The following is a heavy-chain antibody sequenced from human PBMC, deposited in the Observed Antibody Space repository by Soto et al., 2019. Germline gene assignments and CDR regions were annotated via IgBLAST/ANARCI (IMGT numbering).Heavy chain of an antibody. V-gene: IGHV1-18*01. CDR3: ARVASSWSYSGWFDP. CDR1: GYTFTSYG. J-gene: IGHJ5*02. D-gene: IGHD6-13*01. CDR2: ISAYNGNT. Sequence: GASVKVSCKASGYTFTSYGISWVRQAPGQGLEWMGWISAYNGNTNYAQKLQGRVTMTTDASTSTAYMEQRSLRSDDTTVYYCARVASSWSYSGWFDPWGQGTLVTVSS.